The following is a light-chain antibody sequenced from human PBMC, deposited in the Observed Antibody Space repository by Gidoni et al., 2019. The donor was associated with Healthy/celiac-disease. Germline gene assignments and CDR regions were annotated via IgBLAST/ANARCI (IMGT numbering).Light chain of an antibody. CDR1: QSVSSN. Sequence: SPATLSVSPGERATHSCRARQSVSSNLAWYQQKPDQAPRLLIYGASTRATGIPARFSGSGSGTEFTLTISSLQSEDFAVYYCQQYNNWPLTFGGGTKVEIK. CDR2: GAS. V-gene: IGKV3-15*01. J-gene: IGKJ4*01. CDR3: QQYNNWPLT.